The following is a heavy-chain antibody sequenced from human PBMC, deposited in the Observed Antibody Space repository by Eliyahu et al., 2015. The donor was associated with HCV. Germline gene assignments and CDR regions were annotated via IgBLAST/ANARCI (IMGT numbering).Heavy chain of an antibody. Sequence: QVQLVQSGAEVKKPGSSVKVSCKAXGGXFSSYXIXXXXQAPGQGLEXMGRIIPILGIANYAQKFQGRVTITADKSTSTAYMELSSLRSEDTAVYYCARRTTVTNDAFDIWGQGTMVTVSS. CDR1: GGXFSSYX. CDR2: IIPILGIA. J-gene: IGHJ3*02. D-gene: IGHD4-17*01. CDR3: ARRTTVTNDAFDI. V-gene: IGHV1-69*04.